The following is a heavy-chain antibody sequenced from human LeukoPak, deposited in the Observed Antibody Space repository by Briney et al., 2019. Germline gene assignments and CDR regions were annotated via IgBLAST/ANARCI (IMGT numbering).Heavy chain of an antibody. Sequence: GGSLRLSWVASGFTFSGYWMHWVRQAPGMGLVWVSRLNSDGTTINYADSVKGRFTISRDNAKNTVYLQMSGLRDDDTALYFCVRGAGGPRNYVLDYWGQGALVSVSS. D-gene: IGHD3-10*02. J-gene: IGHJ4*02. CDR3: VRGAGGPRNYVLDY. CDR1: GFTFSGYW. CDR2: LNSDGTTI. V-gene: IGHV3-74*01.